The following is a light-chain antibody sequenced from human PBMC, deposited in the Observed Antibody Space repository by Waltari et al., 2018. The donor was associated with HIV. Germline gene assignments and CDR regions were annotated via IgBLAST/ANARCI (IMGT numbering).Light chain of an antibody. Sequence: IVMTQSPDSLAVSLGERATANCKSSQRVLYSSNNKNYLAWYQQKPGQPPKLLIYWASTRESGVPDRFSGSGSGTDFTLTISSLQAEDVAVYYCQQYYTTPFTFGPGTKVDIK. CDR3: QQYYTTPFT. CDR2: WAS. J-gene: IGKJ3*01. CDR1: QRVLYSSNNKNY. V-gene: IGKV4-1*01.